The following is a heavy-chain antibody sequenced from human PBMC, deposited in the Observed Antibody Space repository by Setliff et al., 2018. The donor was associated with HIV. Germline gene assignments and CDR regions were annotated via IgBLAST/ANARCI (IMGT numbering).Heavy chain of an antibody. CDR2: IYYSGST. CDR3: ARDAVRSKDWFDP. D-gene: IGHD4-17*01. Sequence: ETLSLTCTVSGGSISSTVYYWGWIRQPPGKGLEWIGSIYYSGSTYYNPSLESRITISMDTSKNQFSLKLRSVTAADTAMYYCARDAVRSKDWFDPWGPGILVTVSS. CDR1: GGSISSTVYY. J-gene: IGHJ5*02. V-gene: IGHV4-39*02.